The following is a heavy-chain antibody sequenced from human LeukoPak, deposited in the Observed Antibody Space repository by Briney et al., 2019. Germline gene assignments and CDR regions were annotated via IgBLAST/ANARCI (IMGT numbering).Heavy chain of an antibody. Sequence: ASVKVSCKASGYTFTIYYMHWVRQAPGQGLEWMGIINPSGGSTSYAQKFQGRVTMTRDMSTSTVYMELSSLRSEDTAVYYCAREGSGYSSSWTGEFDPWGQGTLVTVSS. CDR1: GYTFTIYY. J-gene: IGHJ5*02. D-gene: IGHD6-13*01. V-gene: IGHV1-46*01. CDR2: INPSGGST. CDR3: AREGSGYSSSWTGEFDP.